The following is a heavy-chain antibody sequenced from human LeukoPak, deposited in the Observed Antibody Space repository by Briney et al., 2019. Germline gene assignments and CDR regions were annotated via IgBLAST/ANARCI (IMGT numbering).Heavy chain of an antibody. D-gene: IGHD3-10*01. CDR3: ARDPGDGFGELYGMDV. V-gene: IGHV5-51*01. CDR2: IYPGDSDT. CDR1: GYSSTSYW. J-gene: IGHJ6*02. Sequence: GESLKISCKGSGYSSTSYWIGWVRQMPGKGLEWMGIIYPGDSDTRYSPSFQGQVTISADKSISTAYLQWSSLKASDTAMYYCARDPGDGFGELYGMDVWGQGTTVTVSS.